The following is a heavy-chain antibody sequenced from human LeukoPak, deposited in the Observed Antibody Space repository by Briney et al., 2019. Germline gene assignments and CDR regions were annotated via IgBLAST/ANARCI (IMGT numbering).Heavy chain of an antibody. J-gene: IGHJ4*02. CDR3: ARLPRGKSSNDY. CDR1: GGSFSGYY. CDR2: INHSGST. Sequence: SETLSLTCAVYGGSFSGYYWSWIRQPPGKGLEWIGEINHSGSTNYNPSLKSRVTITVDTSKNQFSLKLSSVTAADTAVYYCARLPRGKSSNDYWGQGTLVTVSS. D-gene: IGHD2-2*01. V-gene: IGHV4-34*01.